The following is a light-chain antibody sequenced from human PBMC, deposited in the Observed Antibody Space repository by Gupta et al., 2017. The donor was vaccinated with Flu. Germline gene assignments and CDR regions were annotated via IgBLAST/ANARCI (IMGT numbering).Light chain of an antibody. V-gene: IGKV4-1*01. Sequence: DIVMTQSPESLAVSLGEEATINCKSSQTILHSSNNKNYLAWYQHKAGQSPKLLIYWASTRDSGVPDRFTGGGAGTEFTLTLNSPQAEDVAVYYRQQKDNRPISFGRGTQVEI. CDR1: QTILHSSNNKNY. CDR3: QQKDNRPIS. CDR2: WAS. J-gene: IGKJ4*01.